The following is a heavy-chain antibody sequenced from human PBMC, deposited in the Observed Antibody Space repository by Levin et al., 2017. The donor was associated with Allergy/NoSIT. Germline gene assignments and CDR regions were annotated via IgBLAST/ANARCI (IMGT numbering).Heavy chain of an antibody. D-gene: IGHD5-12*01. CDR3: AKDPRDSGYDFPYMLLWFDP. V-gene: IGHV3-23*01. CDR1: GFSFSSYA. CDR2: INKSGGST. Sequence: GGSLRLSCAASGFSFSSYAMSWVRQAPGKGLEWVSGINKSGGSTYYVDSVKGRFTISRDNSKNTLYLQMNSLRVEDTAVYYCAKDPRDSGYDFPYMLLWFDPWGQGTLVTVSS. J-gene: IGHJ5*02.